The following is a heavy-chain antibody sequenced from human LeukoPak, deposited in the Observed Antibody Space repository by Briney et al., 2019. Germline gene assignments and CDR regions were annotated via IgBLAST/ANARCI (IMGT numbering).Heavy chain of an antibody. CDR3: ARVGSSWANVDY. CDR2: IFSSGNYI. D-gene: IGHD6-13*01. CDR1: GFTLSTYS. V-gene: IGHV3-21*01. Sequence: GGSLRLSCAASGFTLSTYSMNWVRQAPGKGLEWVSSIFSSGNYIYYADSVKGRFTISRDNANNSLYLQMNSLRAEDTAVYYCARVGSSWANVDYWGQGTLVTASS. J-gene: IGHJ4*02.